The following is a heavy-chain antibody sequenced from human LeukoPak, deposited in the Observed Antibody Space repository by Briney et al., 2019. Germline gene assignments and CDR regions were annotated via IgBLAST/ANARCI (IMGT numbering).Heavy chain of an antibody. CDR3: ARQDPYTSGWYP. CDR1: GFTFSSYS. D-gene: IGHD6-19*01. Sequence: GGSLRLSCAASGFTFSSYSMNWVRQAPGKGLEWVSAISDSGGYTYYADSVKGRFTISRDNSKNTLYLQMNSLRAEDTAVYYCARQDPYTSGWYPWGQGTLVTVSS. CDR2: ISDSGGYT. V-gene: IGHV3-23*01. J-gene: IGHJ5*02.